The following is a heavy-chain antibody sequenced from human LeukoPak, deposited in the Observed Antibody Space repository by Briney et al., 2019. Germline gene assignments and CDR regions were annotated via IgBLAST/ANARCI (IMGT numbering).Heavy chain of an antibody. D-gene: IGHD3-16*02. J-gene: IGHJ4*02. CDR1: GGSISSGSYY. CDR2: IYTSGST. Sequence: PSETLSLTCTVSGGSISSGSYYWSWIRQPAGKGLEWIGRIYTSGSTNYNPSLKSRVAISVDTSKNQFSLKLSSVTAADTAVYYCARAPSKITFGGVIVNRFDYWGQGTLVTVSS. CDR3: ARAPSKITFGGVIVNRFDY. V-gene: IGHV4-61*02.